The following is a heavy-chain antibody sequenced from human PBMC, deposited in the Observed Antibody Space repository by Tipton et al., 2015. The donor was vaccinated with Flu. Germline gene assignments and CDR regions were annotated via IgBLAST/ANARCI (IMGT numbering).Heavy chain of an antibody. V-gene: IGHV4-4*07. J-gene: IGHJ4*02. D-gene: IGHD2-21*01. CDR2: MYVSGST. Sequence: TLSLTCTVSGGSMSSFYWTWIRQPAGKGLEWIGRMYVSGSTKYNPSLKSRVTMSVDTSKNQFSLKLSSVTAADTAVYYCAASPWGLHGDSYFELWGRGALVTVSS. CDR3: AASPWGLHGDSYFEL. CDR1: GGSMSSFY.